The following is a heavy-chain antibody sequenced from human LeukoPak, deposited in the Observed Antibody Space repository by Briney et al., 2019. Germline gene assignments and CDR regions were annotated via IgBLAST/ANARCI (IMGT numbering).Heavy chain of an antibody. D-gene: IGHD3-22*01. CDR2: ISGSGGST. J-gene: IGHJ4*02. CDR1: GFTFSSYA. CDR3: ATEVTYYYDSSGSPSFDY. Sequence: GGSLRLSCAASGFTFSSYAMSWVRQAPGKGLEWVSAISGSGGSTYYADSVKGRFTISRDNSKNTLYLRMNSLRAEDTAVYYCATEVTYYYDSSGSPSFDYWGQGTLVTVSS. V-gene: IGHV3-23*01.